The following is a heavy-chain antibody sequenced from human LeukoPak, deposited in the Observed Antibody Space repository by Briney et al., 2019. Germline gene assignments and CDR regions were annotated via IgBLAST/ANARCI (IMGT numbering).Heavy chain of an antibody. J-gene: IGHJ3*01. V-gene: IGHV4-39*01. CDR3: TRFGYRSAAVDIAGTDV. D-gene: IGHD2-2*03. Sequence: AETLSLTCTVSGGSVNTDNYYWGWIRQPPGKGLEWIGNIYFSGSTYYNPSLKSRVTISVDTSKNQFSLKLTSVTAADTAVYYCTRFGYRSAAVDIAGTDVWGQGTMVTVS. CDR1: GGSVNTDNYY. CDR2: IYFSGST.